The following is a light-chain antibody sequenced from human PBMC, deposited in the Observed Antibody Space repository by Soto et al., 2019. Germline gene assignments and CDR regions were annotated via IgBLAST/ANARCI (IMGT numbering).Light chain of an antibody. CDR3: QQYYNWSSYN. CDR2: GSS. V-gene: IGKV3-15*01. J-gene: IGKJ2*01. CDR1: QSVSSN. Sequence: EIVMTQSPATLSVSPGERATLSCRASQSVSSNLAWYQQKPGQAPRLLIYGSSTSATGIPATFSGSGSGAEFTLTISSLEFEDLAVYYCQQYYNWSSYNCGKGTKLDIK.